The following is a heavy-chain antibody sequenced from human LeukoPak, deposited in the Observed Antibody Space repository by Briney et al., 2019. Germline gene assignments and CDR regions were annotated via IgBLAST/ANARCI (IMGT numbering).Heavy chain of an antibody. CDR2: IYYSGST. CDR1: GGSISSYY. Sequence: SETLSLTCTVSGGSISSYYWSWIRQPPGKGLEWIGYIYYSGSTNYNPSLRSRVTISVDTSKNQFSLKLSSVTAADTAVYYYARGLLGSSSSDYWGQGTLVTVSS. J-gene: IGHJ4*02. D-gene: IGHD6-6*01. V-gene: IGHV4-59*08. CDR3: ARGLLGSSSSDY.